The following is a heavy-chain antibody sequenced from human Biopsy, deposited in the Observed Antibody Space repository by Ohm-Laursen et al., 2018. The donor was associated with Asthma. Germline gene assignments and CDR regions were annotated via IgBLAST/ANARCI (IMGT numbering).Heavy chain of an antibody. Sequence: SSLRLSCAASGFSFSNFAIHWVRQAPGMGLEWVGVISKDASTQDYADSVKGRFTMARDNSKNTLDLQMNSLREEDTAVYYCVRDGTDDAFDIWGQGTVVSVSS. V-gene: IGHV3-30*01. CDR2: ISKDASTQ. CDR3: VRDGTDDAFDI. CDR1: GFSFSNFA. J-gene: IGHJ3*02. D-gene: IGHD1-1*01.